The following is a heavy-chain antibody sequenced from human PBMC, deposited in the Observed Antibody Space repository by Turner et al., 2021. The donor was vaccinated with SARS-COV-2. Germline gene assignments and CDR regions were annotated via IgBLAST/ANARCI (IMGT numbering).Heavy chain of an antibody. CDR1: GFTFSTSA. CDR2: ISKSSLTI. Sequence: EVQLVESGGGLVQPGQSLRLSCATSGFTFSTSAMNWVRQAPGKGLEWVSYISKSSLTIYYADSVKGRFTISRDNAENSLYLQMTSLRADDTAVYYCTKGLQLGAAFDFCGQGALVTVSS. V-gene: IGHV3-48*01. J-gene: IGHJ4*02. D-gene: IGHD6-25*01. CDR3: TKGLQLGAAFDF.